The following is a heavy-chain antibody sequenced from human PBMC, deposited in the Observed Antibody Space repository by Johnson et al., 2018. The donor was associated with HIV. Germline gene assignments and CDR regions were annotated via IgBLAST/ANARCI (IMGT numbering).Heavy chain of an antibody. J-gene: IGHJ3*02. CDR3: AREGRDGYNYDAFDI. V-gene: IGHV3-7*01. D-gene: IGHD5-24*01. Sequence: VQLVESGGGLVQPGGSLRLSCAASGFTFSSYWMSWVRQAPWKGLEWVANIKQDGSEKYYVDSVKGRFTISRDNAKNSLYLQMNSLRAEDTAVYYCAREGRDGYNYDAFDIWGQGTMVTVSS. CDR1: GFTFSSYW. CDR2: IKQDGSEK.